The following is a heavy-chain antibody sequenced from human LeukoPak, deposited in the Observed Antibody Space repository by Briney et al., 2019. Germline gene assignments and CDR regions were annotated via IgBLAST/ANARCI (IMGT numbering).Heavy chain of an antibody. Sequence: GGSLRLSRAASGFTFSNAWMSWVRQAPGKGLEWVGRIKSKTDGGTTDYAAPVKGRFTISRDDSKNTLYLQMNSLKTEDTAVYYCTSFELGTTIPFDYWGQGTLVTVSS. J-gene: IGHJ4*02. D-gene: IGHD7-27*01. V-gene: IGHV3-15*01. CDR2: IKSKTDGGTT. CDR3: TSFELGTTIPFDY. CDR1: GFTFSNAW.